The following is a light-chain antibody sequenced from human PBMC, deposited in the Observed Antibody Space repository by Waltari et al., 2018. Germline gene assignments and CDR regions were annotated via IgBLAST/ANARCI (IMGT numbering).Light chain of an antibody. CDR1: ISDVSGYNH. CDR3: SSYTSSSPVV. CDR2: DVS. J-gene: IGLJ2*01. Sequence: HSALTQPASVSRSPGQSTTLSSTATISDVSGYNHVSLYQQHPGKAPQLMIYDVSNRPSGVSNRFSGSKSGSTASLTISGFQAEYEADYYCSSYTSSSPVVFGGGPKLTVL. V-gene: IGLV2-14*01.